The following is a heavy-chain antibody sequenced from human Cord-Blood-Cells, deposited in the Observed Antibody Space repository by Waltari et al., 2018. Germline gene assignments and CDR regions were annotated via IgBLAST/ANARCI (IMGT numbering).Heavy chain of an antibody. CDR2: IKQDGSEK. V-gene: IGHV3-7*01. D-gene: IGHD6-13*01. Sequence: EVQLVEPGVGLVQPAGALSVSCAASGFTFSRYWLSWVCQGPGKGLEWVANIKQDGSEKYYGVTVKGRFTISRDNAKNSLYLQMNSLRAEDTAVYYCARARAAAGLFDYWGQGTLVTVSS. CDR3: ARARAAAGLFDY. J-gene: IGHJ4*02. CDR1: GFTFSRYW.